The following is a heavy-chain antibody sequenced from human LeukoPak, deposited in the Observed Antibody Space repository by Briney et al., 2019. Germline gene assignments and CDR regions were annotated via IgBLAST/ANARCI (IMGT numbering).Heavy chain of an antibody. CDR1: GFTFSSYS. D-gene: IGHD6-13*01. V-gene: IGHV3-21*01. Sequence: GGSLRLSCAASGFTFSSYSMNWVRQAPGKGLEWVSSICSSSYIYYADSVKGRFTISRDNAKNSLYLQMNSLRAEDTAVYYCARDGAPQLGYWGQGTLVTVSS. CDR3: ARDGAPQLGY. J-gene: IGHJ4*02. CDR2: ICSSSYI.